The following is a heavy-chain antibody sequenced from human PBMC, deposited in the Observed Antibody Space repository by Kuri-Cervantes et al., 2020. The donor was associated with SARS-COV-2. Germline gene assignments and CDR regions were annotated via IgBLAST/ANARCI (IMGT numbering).Heavy chain of an antibody. D-gene: IGHD6-19*01. CDR3: ARDLAGAATTGHYFDY. Sequence: GGSLRLSCADSGFTFSSYSMNWVRQAPGKGLEWVSSISSSSSYIYYADSVKGRFTISRDNAKNSLYLQMNSLRAEDTAVYYCARDLAGAATTGHYFDYWGQGTLVTVSS. V-gene: IGHV3-21*01. J-gene: IGHJ4*02. CDR1: GFTFSSYS. CDR2: ISSSSSYI.